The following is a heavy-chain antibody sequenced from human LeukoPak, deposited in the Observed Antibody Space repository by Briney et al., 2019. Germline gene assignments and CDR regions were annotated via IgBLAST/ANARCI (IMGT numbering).Heavy chain of an antibody. CDR2: IYYSGST. Sequence: PSETLSLTCTVSGGSISSYYWSWIRQPPGKGLEWIGYIYYSGSTNYNPSLKSRVTISVDTSKNQFSLKLSSVTAADTAVYYCARGTYSSSQPSVSSGPPKYYFDYWGQGTLVTVSS. CDR1: GGSISSYY. D-gene: IGHD6-6*01. CDR3: ARGTYSSSQPSVSSGPPKYYFDY. V-gene: IGHV4-59*01. J-gene: IGHJ4*02.